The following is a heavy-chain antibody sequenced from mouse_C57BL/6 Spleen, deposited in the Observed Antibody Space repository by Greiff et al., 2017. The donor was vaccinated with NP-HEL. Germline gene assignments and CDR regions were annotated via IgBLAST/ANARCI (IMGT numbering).Heavy chain of an antibody. Sequence: QVQLQQPGAELVIPGASVKLSCKASGYTFTSYWMHWVKQRPGQGLEWIGEIDPSDGYTNYNQKFKGKSTLTVDKSSSTAYMQLSSLTYEDSAVYYCARDYGSGLAYWGQGTLVTVSA. D-gene: IGHD1-1*02. CDR2: IDPSDGYT. CDR1: GYTFTSYW. CDR3: ARDYGSGLAY. J-gene: IGHJ3*01. V-gene: IGHV1-69*01.